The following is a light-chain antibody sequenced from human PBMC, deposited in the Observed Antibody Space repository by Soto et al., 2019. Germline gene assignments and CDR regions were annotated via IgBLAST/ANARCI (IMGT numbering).Light chain of an antibody. V-gene: IGKV3-20*01. Sequence: VLTQSPGTLSLSPVDTATLSCRASQSFYSNSLAWYQQRPGQAPRLLIYGVSTRATGIPDRFSGSRSGTDFTLIISRLEPEDFAVYYCHQYVIPPWTFGLGTKVDI. J-gene: IGKJ1*01. CDR1: QSFYSNS. CDR3: HQYVIPPWT. CDR2: GVS.